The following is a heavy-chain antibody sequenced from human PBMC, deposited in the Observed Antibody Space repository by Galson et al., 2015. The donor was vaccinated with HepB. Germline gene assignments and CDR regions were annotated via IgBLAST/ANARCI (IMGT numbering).Heavy chain of an antibody. CDR3: AREEGYITIFGVVKGTMDV. J-gene: IGHJ6*04. D-gene: IGHD3-3*01. Sequence: SLRLSCAASGFTFSSYAMHWVRQAPGKGLEWVALLSYDGSNKYYADSVKGRFTISRDNPKKTLYLQMNSLRAEDTAVYYCAREEGYITIFGVVKGTMDVWGKGTTVTVSP. CDR1: GFTFSSYA. V-gene: IGHV3-30-3*01. CDR2: LSYDGSNK.